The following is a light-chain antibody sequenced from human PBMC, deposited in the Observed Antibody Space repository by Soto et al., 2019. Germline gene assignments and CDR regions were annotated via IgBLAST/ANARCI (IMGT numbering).Light chain of an antibody. CDR1: QTISTW. Sequence: DIQVTQSPPTLSASVGDRVTITCRASQTISTWMAWYQQKPGKAPKLLVYDASTLQSGVASRFSGSGSGTEFTLIISSLQPDDFATYYCQQYNNYSKAFGQGTKVDIK. CDR3: QQYNNYSKA. J-gene: IGKJ2*01. V-gene: IGKV1-5*01. CDR2: DAS.